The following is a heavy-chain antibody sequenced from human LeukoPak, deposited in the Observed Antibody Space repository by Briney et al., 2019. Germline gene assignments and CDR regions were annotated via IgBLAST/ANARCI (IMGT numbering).Heavy chain of an antibody. Sequence: PSETLSLTCTVSGDSISSGDYYWSWIRQPAGKGLEWIGRISSSGSTNYNPSLKSRVTISVDTSKNQFSLKLSSVTAADTAVYFCARGRFITMVRGRVAYSYYFDYWGQGTLVTVSS. J-gene: IGHJ4*02. CDR2: ISSSGST. D-gene: IGHD3-10*01. CDR3: ARGRFITMVRGRVAYSYYFDY. CDR1: GDSISSGDYY. V-gene: IGHV4-61*02.